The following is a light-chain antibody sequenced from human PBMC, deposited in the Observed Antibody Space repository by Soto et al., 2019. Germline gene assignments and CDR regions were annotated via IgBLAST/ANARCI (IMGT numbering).Light chain of an antibody. CDR1: SSNIGSNT. CDR3: AAWDDSLNGYV. CDR2: SNN. Sequence: QSVLTQPASASGTPGQRVTISCSGSSSNIGSNTVNWYQQLPGTAPKLLIYSNNQRPSGVPDRFSGSKSGTSASLAISGLQSEDEGDYYCAAWDDSLNGYVFGTGTKLTVL. V-gene: IGLV1-44*01. J-gene: IGLJ1*01.